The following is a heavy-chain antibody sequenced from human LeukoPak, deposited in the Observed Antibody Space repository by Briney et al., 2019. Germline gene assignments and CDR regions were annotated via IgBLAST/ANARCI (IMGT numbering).Heavy chain of an antibody. CDR3: AREIGSAARGR. V-gene: IGHV4-30-2*01. CDR2: IYQNGNT. D-gene: IGHD6-13*01. J-gene: IGHJ4*02. CDR1: GGSISSGGYS. Sequence: SETLSLTCAVSGGSISSGGYSWSWIRQPPGKGLEWIGYIYQNGNTYYNPSLKSRVTISVDRSKNQFSLNLSSVTAADTAVYYCAREIGSAARGRWGQGTLVTVSS.